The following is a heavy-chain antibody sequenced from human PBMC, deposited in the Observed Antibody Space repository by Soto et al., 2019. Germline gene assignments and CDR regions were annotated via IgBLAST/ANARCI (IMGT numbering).Heavy chain of an antibody. CDR1: GFTVSTYG. CDR3: TGEVASGY. D-gene: IGHD2-8*02. J-gene: IGHJ4*02. CDR2: ISRDGGTK. Sequence: QVQLVESGGGVVQPGRSLRLSCAVSGFTVSTYGMHWVRQAPGKGLEWVAVISRDGGTKYYADSVKGRLTISRDNSRNTLFVEMNSLRGADMAVYYCTGEVASGYWGQGTLVTVSA. V-gene: IGHV3-30*03.